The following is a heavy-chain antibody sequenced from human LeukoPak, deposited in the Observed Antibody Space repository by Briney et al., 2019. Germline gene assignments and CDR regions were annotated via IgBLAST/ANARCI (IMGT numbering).Heavy chain of an antibody. CDR2: ISAYNGNT. CDR1: GYTFTSYG. J-gene: IGHJ6*03. V-gene: IGHV1-18*01. Sequence: ASVKVSCKASGYTFTSYGISWVRQAPGQGLEWMGWISAYNGNTNYAQKLQGRVTMTTDTSTSTAYMELRSLRSDDTAVYYCARGYLATGFIFPNPIYYYYMDVWGKGTTVTISS. D-gene: IGHD2-2*01. CDR3: ARGYLATGFIFPNPIYYYYMDV.